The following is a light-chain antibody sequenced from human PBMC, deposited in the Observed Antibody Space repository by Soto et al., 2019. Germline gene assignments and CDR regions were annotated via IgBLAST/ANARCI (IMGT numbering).Light chain of an antibody. CDR1: QSISDT. Sequence: TGLTQSPSTLSVSVGGRATVSCRVSQSISDTLAWYQQKPGKAPRLLIHGASTRETGFPARFSGSGSGTDFTLTISSLQSEDFAIYYCQQYNKWPWTFGQGTKVDIK. J-gene: IGKJ1*01. CDR3: QQYNKWPWT. V-gene: IGKV3-15*01. CDR2: GAS.